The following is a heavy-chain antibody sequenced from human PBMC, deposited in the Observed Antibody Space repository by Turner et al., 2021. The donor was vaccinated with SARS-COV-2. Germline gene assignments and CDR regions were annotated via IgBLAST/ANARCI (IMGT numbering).Heavy chain of an antibody. CDR3: ARDLEGAMVTYYYGMDV. J-gene: IGHJ6*02. CDR2: IWYDGSNK. CDR1: AVPFSSYG. D-gene: IGHD5-18*01. V-gene: IGHV3-33*08. Sequence: QVQLVESGGGVVQPGGSLRLSCSASAVPFSSYGMHWVRQAPGKGLEWVAVIWYDGSNKYYADSVKGRFTISRDNSKNTLYLQMNSLRAEDTAVYYCARDLEGAMVTYYYGMDVWGQGTTVTVSS.